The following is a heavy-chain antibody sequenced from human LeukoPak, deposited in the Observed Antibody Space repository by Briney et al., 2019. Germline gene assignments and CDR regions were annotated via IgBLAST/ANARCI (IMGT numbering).Heavy chain of an antibody. J-gene: IGHJ4*02. CDR1: GYTFTKYG. CDR3: ARDPSESFIDY. V-gene: IGHV1-18*01. CDR2: ISPYNDNT. Sequence: ASVKVSCKASGYTFTKYGINWVRQAPGQGLEWMGWISPYNDNTKYAQILQGRVTMTTDTSTSTAYMELRSLRSDDTAVYYCARDPSESFIDYWGQGTLVTVSS. D-gene: IGHD1-26*01.